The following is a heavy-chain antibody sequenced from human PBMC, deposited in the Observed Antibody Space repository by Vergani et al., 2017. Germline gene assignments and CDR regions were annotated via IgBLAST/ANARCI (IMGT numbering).Heavy chain of an antibody. J-gene: IGHJ5*02. D-gene: IGHD6-19*01. CDR1: GASIRSSNYY. CDR3: ARHSTVEWLVKLGWIDP. V-gene: IGHV4-39*01. Sequence: QLQLQESGPGLVKPSATLSLTCSVSGASIRSSNYYWGWLRQPPGKGLEWIASIYYSGSTYYNPSLKSRVTISVDTSKNQFSLTLSAVTAADTAVYFCARHSTVEWLVKLGWIDPWGQGILVTVSS. CDR2: IYYSGST.